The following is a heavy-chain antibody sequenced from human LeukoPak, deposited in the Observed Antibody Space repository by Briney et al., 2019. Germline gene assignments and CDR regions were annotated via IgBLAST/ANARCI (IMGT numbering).Heavy chain of an antibody. Sequence: QPGGSLRPSCAASGFTFSSYAMNWVRQAPGQGLEWVSVISGGGGNTYYADSVKGRFTISRDNSKNTLYLQMNSLRAEDTAVYYCAKDFAVAGTPYYFDYWGQGTLVTVSS. D-gene: IGHD6-19*01. J-gene: IGHJ4*02. CDR1: GFTFSSYA. CDR3: AKDFAVAGTPYYFDY. V-gene: IGHV3-23*01. CDR2: ISGGGGNT.